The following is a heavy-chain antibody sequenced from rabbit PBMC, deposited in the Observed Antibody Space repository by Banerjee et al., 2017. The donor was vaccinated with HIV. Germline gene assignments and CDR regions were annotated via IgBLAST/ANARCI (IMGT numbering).Heavy chain of an antibody. Sequence: QQHLVESGGGLVQPEGSLALTCKASGSDFSSNAMCWVRQAPGKGLELIACIYSSNGDKWYASWVNGRFTISRSTSLNTVDLKMTSLTVADTATYFCARDRDGDAGYGSLALWGPGTLVTVS. CDR2: IYSSNGDK. J-gene: IGHJ4*01. CDR3: ARDRDGDAGYGSLAL. D-gene: IGHD7-1*01. CDR1: GSDFSSNA. V-gene: IGHV1S47*01.